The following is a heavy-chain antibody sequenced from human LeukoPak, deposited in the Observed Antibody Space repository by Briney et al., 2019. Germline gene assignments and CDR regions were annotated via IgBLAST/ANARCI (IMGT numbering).Heavy chain of an antibody. CDR3: ARATQWDTMPDY. V-gene: IGHV1-69*04. CDR1: GGTFSSYA. CDR2: IIPILGIA. D-gene: IGHD2-2*01. Sequence: ASVKVSCKASGGTFSSYAISWVRQAPGQGLEWMGRIIPILGIANYAQKFQGRVTITADKSTSTAYMELSSLRSEDTAVYYCARATQWDTMPDYWGQGTLVTVSS. J-gene: IGHJ4*02.